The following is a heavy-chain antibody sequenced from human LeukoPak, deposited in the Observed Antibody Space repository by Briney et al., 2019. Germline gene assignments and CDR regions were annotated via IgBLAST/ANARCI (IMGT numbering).Heavy chain of an antibody. CDR2: ISAYNGNT. CDR3: ARVPGVIMPWDWFDP. V-gene: IGHV1-18*01. CDR1: GYTFTSYG. Sequence: GASVKVSCKASGYTFTSYGISWVRQAPGQGLEWMGWISAYNGNTNYAQKLQGRVTMTTDTSTSTAYMELRGLRSDDTAVYYCARVPGVIMPWDWFDPWGQGTLVTVSS. D-gene: IGHD3-10*01. J-gene: IGHJ5*02.